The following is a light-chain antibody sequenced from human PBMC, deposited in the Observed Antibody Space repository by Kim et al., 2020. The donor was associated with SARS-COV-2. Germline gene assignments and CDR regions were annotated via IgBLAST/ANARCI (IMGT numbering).Light chain of an antibody. CDR1: DSNIGYYP. CDR2: QHN. CDR3: ASWDASLNALV. J-gene: IGLJ3*02. Sequence: GQTVTISCSGSDSNIGYYPVDWYQQFPGTAPRLLIHQHNQRPSGVPDRFSGSKSGTSASLAISGLQSDDEADYYCASWDASLNALVFGGGTQLTVL. V-gene: IGLV1-44*01.